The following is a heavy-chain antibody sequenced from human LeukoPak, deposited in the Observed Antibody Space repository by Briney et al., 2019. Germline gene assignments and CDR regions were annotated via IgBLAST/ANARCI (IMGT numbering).Heavy chain of an antibody. CDR3: AREGNDITIFGVATPNWFDP. V-gene: IGHV1-69*05. J-gene: IGHJ5*02. CDR1: GYTFTTYT. D-gene: IGHD3-3*01. CDR2: IIPIFGTA. Sequence: ASVKVSCKSSGYTFTTYTFSWVRQAPGQGLEWMGGIIPIFGTANYAQKFQGRVTITTDESTSTVYMELSSLRSEDTAVYYCAREGNDITIFGVATPNWFDPWGQGTLVTVSS.